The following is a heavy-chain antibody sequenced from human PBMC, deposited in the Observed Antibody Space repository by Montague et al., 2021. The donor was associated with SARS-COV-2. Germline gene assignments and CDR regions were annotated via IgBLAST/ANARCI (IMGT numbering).Heavy chain of an antibody. CDR3: ARRGRKLLPVATTVGGFDI. Sequence: SETLSLTCTVSGGSISSSSYYWGWIRQPPGKGLEWLGSIYDSGSTYYNPSLKSRVTISVDTSKNHFSLKLSSVTAADTAVYYCARRGRKLLPVATTVGGFDIWGQGTMVTVSS. V-gene: IGHV4-39*02. CDR1: GGSISSSSYY. J-gene: IGHJ3*02. CDR2: IYDSGST. D-gene: IGHD5-12*01.